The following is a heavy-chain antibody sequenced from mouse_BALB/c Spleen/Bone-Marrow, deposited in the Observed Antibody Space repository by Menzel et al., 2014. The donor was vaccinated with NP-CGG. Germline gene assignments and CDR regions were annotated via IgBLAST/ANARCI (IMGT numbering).Heavy chain of an antibody. CDR1: GFTFSSFG. Sequence: EVMLVESGGGLVQPGGSRKLSCAASGFTFSSFGMHWVRQAPEKGLERVAYISSGSSTVYYADKVMGRFTISRDNPKNTLFLQMTSLRSEDTAMYYCARSGSSSGYFDYWGQGTTLTVSS. J-gene: IGHJ2*01. V-gene: IGHV5-17*02. D-gene: IGHD1-1*01. CDR3: ARSGSSSGYFDY. CDR2: ISSGSSTV.